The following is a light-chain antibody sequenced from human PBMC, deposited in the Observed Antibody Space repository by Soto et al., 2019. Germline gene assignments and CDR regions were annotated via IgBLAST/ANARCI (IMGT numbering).Light chain of an antibody. J-gene: IGKJ5*01. Sequence: DIQFTQSPSFLSASVGDRVTITCRASQGTSSYLAWFQQKPGRAPKLLIYGASTLQSGVPARFSGSGSGTDFTLTISNXQPEDFATYYCQQLNAYPLTFGQGTRLEIK. CDR3: QQLNAYPLT. CDR2: GAS. CDR1: QGTSSY. V-gene: IGKV1-9*01.